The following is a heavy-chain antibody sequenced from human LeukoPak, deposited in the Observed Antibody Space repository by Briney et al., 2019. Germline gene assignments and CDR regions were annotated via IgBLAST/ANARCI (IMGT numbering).Heavy chain of an antibody. J-gene: IGHJ3*02. CDR3: ARHLATTMTDELDAFDI. Sequence: PSETLSLTCAVSGYSISSGYYWGWIRQPPGKGLEWLGSIYLIGSTYYNPPIASRVTISVDTSKNQFSLKLSSVTAADTAVYYCARHLATTMTDELDAFDIWGQGTMVTVSS. CDR2: IYLIGST. V-gene: IGHV4-38-2*01. D-gene: IGHD3-22*01. CDR1: GYSISSGYY.